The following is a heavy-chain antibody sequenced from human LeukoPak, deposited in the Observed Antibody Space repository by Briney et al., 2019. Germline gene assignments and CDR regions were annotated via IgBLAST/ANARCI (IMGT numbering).Heavy chain of an antibody. CDR3: AKDPDRYYYDSSGYYPGPDY. J-gene: IGHJ4*02. CDR2: ISYDGSNK. D-gene: IGHD3-22*01. CDR1: GFTFSSYG. V-gene: IGHV3-30*18. Sequence: PGGSLRLSCAASGFTFSSYGMHWVRQAPGKGLEWVAVISYDGSNKYYADSVKGRFTISRDNSKNTLYLQMNSLRAEDTAVYYCAKDPDRYYYDSSGYYPGPDYRGQGTLVTVSS.